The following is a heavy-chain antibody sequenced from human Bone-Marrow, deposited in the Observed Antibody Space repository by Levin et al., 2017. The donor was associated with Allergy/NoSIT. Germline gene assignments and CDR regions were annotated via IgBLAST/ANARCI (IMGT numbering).Heavy chain of an antibody. Sequence: GESLKISCAASGFTFSNFAMSWVRQAPGRGLEWVSAIGGFDGRTYYADSVKGRVILSRDNPKNMLNLQMNSLRADDTAVYYCAKDRETFSSGWYGEESDKWGQGTQVTVSS. D-gene: IGHD6-19*01. CDR1: GFTFSNFA. CDR3: AKDRETFSSGWYGEESDK. V-gene: IGHV3-23*01. CDR2: IGGFDGRT. J-gene: IGHJ4*02.